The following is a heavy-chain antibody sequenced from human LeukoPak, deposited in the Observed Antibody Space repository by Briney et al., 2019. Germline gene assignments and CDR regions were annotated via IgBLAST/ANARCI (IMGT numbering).Heavy chain of an antibody. CDR2: INSDGSST. CDR3: ARVRYCDY. CDR1: GFTFSSYW. J-gene: IGHJ4*02. V-gene: IGHV3-74*01. Sequence: GGSLRLSCSAYGFTFSSYWMHWVRQAPGKGLVWVSRINSDGSSTNYADYVKGRFNISIDDAKNTLYLQMSRLRAEDTAVYYCARVRYCDYWGQGTLDTVSS. D-gene: IGHD1-14*01.